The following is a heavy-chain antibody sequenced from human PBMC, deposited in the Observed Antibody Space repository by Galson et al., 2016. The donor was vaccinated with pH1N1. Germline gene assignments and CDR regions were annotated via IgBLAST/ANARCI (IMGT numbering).Heavy chain of an antibody. CDR3: ARDHIEGSRDIGTYCVAGEAFDI. Sequence: SETLSLTCTVSGASITTYHWNWIRQPPGKGLEWIGNIFHSGSTNSNPSLKSRLTISLDKSKNQFSLKLSSVTAADTAVYFCARDHIEGSRDIGTYCVAGEAFDIWGQGTMVTVSS. V-gene: IGHV4-59*01. CDR2: IFHSGST. J-gene: IGHJ3*02. CDR1: GASITTYH. D-gene: IGHD2-15*01.